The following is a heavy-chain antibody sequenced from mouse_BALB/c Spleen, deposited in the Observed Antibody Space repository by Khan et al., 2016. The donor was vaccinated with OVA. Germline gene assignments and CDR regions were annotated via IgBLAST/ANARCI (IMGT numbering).Heavy chain of an antibody. V-gene: IGHV5-6*01. J-gene: IGHJ3*01. CDR1: GFTFSTYG. CDR3: ASNLTGSFAY. Sequence: EVQLVESGGDLMKPGGSLKLSCAASGFTFSTYGMSWVRQTPDKRLEWVATINSDGYYTYYPDSVQGRFTISRNNAKNTLYLQMSSLKAEDTARYYCASNLTGSFAYWGQGTLVTVAA. D-gene: IGHD1-3*01. CDR2: INSDGYYT.